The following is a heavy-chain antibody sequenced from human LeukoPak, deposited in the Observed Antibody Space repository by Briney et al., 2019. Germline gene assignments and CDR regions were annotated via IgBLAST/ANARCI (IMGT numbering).Heavy chain of an antibody. CDR1: GFIFRTYW. CDR3: AETVGGNSYWNLDL. Sequence: GGSLRLSCVASGFIFRTYWMAWVRQAPGKGLEWVANINEDGSEERYVDSVQGRFTISRDNTKESLFLQMNSLRAEDTAVYYCAETVGGNSYWNLDLWGRGTLVTVSS. CDR2: INEDGSEE. J-gene: IGHJ2*01. D-gene: IGHD4-23*01. V-gene: IGHV3-7*01.